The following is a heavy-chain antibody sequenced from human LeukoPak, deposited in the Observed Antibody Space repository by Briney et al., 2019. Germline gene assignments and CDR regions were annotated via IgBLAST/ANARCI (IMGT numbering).Heavy chain of an antibody. V-gene: IGHV4-38-2*02. CDR2: IYHSGST. Sequence: SETLSLTCTVSGYSISSGYYWGWIRQPPGKGLEWIGSIYHSGSTYYNPSLKSRVTISVDTSKNQFSLKLSSVTAADTAVYYCAREVGGGDYVYWGQGTLVTVSS. D-gene: IGHD4-17*01. CDR1: GYSISSGYY. J-gene: IGHJ4*02. CDR3: AREVGGGDYVY.